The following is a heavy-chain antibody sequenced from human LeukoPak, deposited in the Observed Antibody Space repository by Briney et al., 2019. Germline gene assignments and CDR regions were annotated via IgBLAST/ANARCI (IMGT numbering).Heavy chain of an antibody. CDR1: GGSFSGYY. V-gene: IGHV4-34*01. CDR2: INHSGST. J-gene: IGHJ6*04. CDR3: ARRKAVAGNRGGGYYYGMDV. D-gene: IGHD6-19*01. Sequence: SETLSLTCAVYGGSFSGYYWSWIRQPPGKGLEWIGEINHSGSTNYNPSLKSRVTISVDTSKNQFSLKLSSVTAADTAVYYCARRKAVAGNRGGGYYYGMDVWGKGTTVTVSS.